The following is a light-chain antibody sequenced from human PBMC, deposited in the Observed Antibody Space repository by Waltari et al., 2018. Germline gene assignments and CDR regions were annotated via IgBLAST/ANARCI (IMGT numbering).Light chain of an antibody. J-gene: IGKJ4*01. Sequence: EIVLTQSPATLSLSPGERVTLSCRASQTIRSYLAWYQQKHGQAPRLLIYDASNRATGIPARFSGSGSETDFTLTISSLEPEDFAVYYCQQRSNWPLTFGGGTKVEIK. CDR1: QTIRSY. CDR2: DAS. V-gene: IGKV3-11*01. CDR3: QQRSNWPLT.